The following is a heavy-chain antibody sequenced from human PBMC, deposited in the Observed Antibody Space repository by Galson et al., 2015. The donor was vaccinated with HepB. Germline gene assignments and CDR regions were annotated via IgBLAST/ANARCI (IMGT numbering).Heavy chain of an antibody. D-gene: IGHD3-9*01. CDR2: IDAVGLST. CDR1: GFTLSSHW. CDR3: TRDQSSVFDILTASYNWYFDL. V-gene: IGHV3-74*01. Sequence: SLRLSCAASGFTLSSHWMHWVRQAPGKGLLWVARIDAVGLSTAYADSVKGRFTIARDNAKNTLYLRMDSLRVEDTAFYFCTRDQSSVFDILTASYNWYFDLWGRGTLVTVSS. J-gene: IGHJ2*01.